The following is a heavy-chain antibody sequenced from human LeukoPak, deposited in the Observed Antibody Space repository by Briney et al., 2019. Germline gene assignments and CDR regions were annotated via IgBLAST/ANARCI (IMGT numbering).Heavy chain of an antibody. V-gene: IGHV4-39*01. CDR1: GGSITSSSYY. CDR2: IYYGGST. J-gene: IGHJ5*02. D-gene: IGHD2-15*01. Sequence: LETPPLTCTVSGGSITSSSYYSGWIRQPPGKGLEWIGSIYYGGSTFYNPSLKSRVTISVDTSKNQFSLNLSSVTAADTAVYFCARHDRLPSAGSCNCFDPWGQGTLVRVSS. CDR3: ARHDRLPSAGSCNCFDP.